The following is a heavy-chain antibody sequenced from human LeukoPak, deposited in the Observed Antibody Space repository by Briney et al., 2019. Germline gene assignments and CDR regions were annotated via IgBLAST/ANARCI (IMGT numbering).Heavy chain of an antibody. J-gene: IGHJ4*02. Sequence: SETLSLTCDVSGXSVTSTNWWTWVRQPPGKGLEWSGEVHLDGRTNYNPSLNSRLIMSVDLPENHIYLKLTSVTAADTAVYSCAREGGFCRPLDYSGQGTLVTVSS. D-gene: IGHD3-3*01. CDR3: AREGGFCRPLDY. CDR2: VHLDGRT. CDR1: GXSVTSTNW. V-gene: IGHV4-4*02.